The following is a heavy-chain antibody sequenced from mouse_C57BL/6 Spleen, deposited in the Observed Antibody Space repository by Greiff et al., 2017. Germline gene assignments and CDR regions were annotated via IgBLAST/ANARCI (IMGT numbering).Heavy chain of an antibody. V-gene: IGHV1-64*01. D-gene: IGHD1-1*01. CDR2: IHPNSGST. CDR1: GYTFTSYW. J-gene: IGHJ2*01. Sequence: QVQLKQPGAELVKPGASVKLSCKASGYTFTSYWMHWVKQRPGQGLEWIGMIHPNSGSTNYNEKFKSKATLTVDKSSSTAYMQLSSLTSEDSAVYYCARSEVITTVVPDYWGQGTTLTVSS. CDR3: ARSEVITTVVPDY.